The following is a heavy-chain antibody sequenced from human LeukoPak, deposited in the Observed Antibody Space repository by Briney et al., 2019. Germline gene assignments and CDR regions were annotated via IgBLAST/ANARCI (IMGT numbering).Heavy chain of an antibody. Sequence: PGRSLRLSCAASGFTFDDYAMHWVRQAPGKGLEWVSRISWNSGIIDYADSVKGRFTISRDNAKNSLYLQMNSLRAEDTAFYYCAKSSGDSYFDYWGQGTLVTVSS. J-gene: IGHJ4*02. D-gene: IGHD3-10*01. CDR2: ISWNSGII. CDR1: GFTFDDYA. CDR3: AKSSGDSYFDY. V-gene: IGHV3-9*01.